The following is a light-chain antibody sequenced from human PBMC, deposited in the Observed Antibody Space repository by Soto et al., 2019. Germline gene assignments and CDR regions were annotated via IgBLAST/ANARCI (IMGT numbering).Light chain of an antibody. V-gene: IGKV3-20*01. J-gene: IGKJ1*01. CDR3: QQYGSSPWT. CDR2: GAS. Sequence: EIVLTQSPGTLSLSPGERATLSCRASQSVSSSYLAWYQQKPGQAPRRLIYGASSRATGIPDRFSGSGSGTDFTLTISRLETEEFAVYYCQQYGSSPWTFGQGTEVEVK. CDR1: QSVSSSY.